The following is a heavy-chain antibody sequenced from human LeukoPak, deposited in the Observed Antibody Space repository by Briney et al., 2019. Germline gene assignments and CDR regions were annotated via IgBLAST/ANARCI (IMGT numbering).Heavy chain of an antibody. CDR2: ISGSGTNT. CDR1: GFTFSSYG. J-gene: IGHJ6*04. V-gene: IGHV3-23*01. CDR3: AELGITMIGGV. D-gene: IGHD3-10*02. Sequence: GGSLRLSCAASGFTFSSYGMSWVRQAPGKGLEWVSGISGSGTNTNYADSVKGRLTISRDNSKNTVYLQMNSLRAEDTAVYYCAELGITMIGGVWGKGTTVTISS.